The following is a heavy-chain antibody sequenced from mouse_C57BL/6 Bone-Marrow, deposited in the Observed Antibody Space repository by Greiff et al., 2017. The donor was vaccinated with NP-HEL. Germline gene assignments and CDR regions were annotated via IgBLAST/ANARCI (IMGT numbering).Heavy chain of an antibody. CDR3: ARERVVAHWYFDV. D-gene: IGHD1-1*01. Sequence: VQLQQSGPELVKPGDSVKISCKASGYSFTGYFMNWVMQSHGKSLEWIGRINPYNGDTFYNQKFKGKATLTVDKSSSTAHMELRSLTSEDSAVYYCARERVVAHWYFDVWGTGTTVTVSS. V-gene: IGHV1-20*01. CDR2: INPYNGDT. J-gene: IGHJ1*03. CDR1: GYSFTGYF.